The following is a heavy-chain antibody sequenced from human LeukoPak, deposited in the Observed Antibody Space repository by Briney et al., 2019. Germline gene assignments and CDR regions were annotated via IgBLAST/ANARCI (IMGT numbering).Heavy chain of an antibody. CDR1: GYTFGDYG. D-gene: IGHD5-12*01. CDR2: IRSGIYGGTA. CDR3: IRALIVATSPYMDV. Sequence: GGSLRLSCVGSGYTFGDYGLSWVRQAPGKGLEWVGFIRSGIYGGTAEYAASVKGRFTISRDNAKNTVYLQMDSLRAEDTAIYYSIRALIVATSPYMDVWGKGTTVTVSS. V-gene: IGHV3-49*04. J-gene: IGHJ6*03.